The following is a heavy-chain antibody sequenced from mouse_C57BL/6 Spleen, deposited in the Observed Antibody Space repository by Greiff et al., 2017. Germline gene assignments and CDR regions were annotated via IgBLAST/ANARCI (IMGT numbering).Heavy chain of an antibody. CDR2: IYPGDGDT. CDR3: ARSRVNAYYYDY. Sequence: QVQLQPSGAELVKPGASVKISCKASGYAFSSYWMNWVKPRPGKGLEWIGQIYPGDGDTNYNGKFKGKATLTADKSSSTAYMQLSSLTYEDSAVYVCARSRVNAYYYDYRGQGTTRTVTS. V-gene: IGHV1-80*01. CDR1: GYAFSSYW. D-gene: IGHD2-2*01. J-gene: IGHJ2*01.